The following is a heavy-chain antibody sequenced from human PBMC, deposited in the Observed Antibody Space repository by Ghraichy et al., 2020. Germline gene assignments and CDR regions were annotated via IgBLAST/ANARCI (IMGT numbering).Heavy chain of an antibody. CDR1: GYTFTGYY. CDR2: INPNSGGT. CDR3: ARDRRDSRRWLQFLSSGPYYFDY. D-gene: IGHD5-24*01. Sequence: ASVKVSCKASGYTFTGYYMHWVRQAPGQGLEWMGWINPNSGGTNYAQKFQGWVTMTRDTSISTAYMELSRLRSDDTAVYYCARDRRDSRRWLQFLSSGPYYFDYWGQGTLVTVSS. V-gene: IGHV1-2*04. J-gene: IGHJ4*02.